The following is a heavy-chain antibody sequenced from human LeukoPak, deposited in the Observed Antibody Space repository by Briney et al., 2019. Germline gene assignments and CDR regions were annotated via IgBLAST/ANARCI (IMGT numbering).Heavy chain of an antibody. Sequence: SETLSLTCAVYGGSFSGYYWSRIRQPPGKGLEWIGEINHSGSTNYNPSLKSRVTISVDTSKNQFSLKLSSVTAADTAVYYCARGLPRTPRGITMVRASPYYFDYWGQGTLVTVSS. V-gene: IGHV4-34*01. CDR3: ARGLPRTPRGITMVRASPYYFDY. CDR1: GGSFSGYY. CDR2: INHSGST. J-gene: IGHJ4*02. D-gene: IGHD3-10*01.